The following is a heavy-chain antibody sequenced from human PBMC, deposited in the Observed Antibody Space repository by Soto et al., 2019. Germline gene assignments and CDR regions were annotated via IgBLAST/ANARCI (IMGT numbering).Heavy chain of an antibody. J-gene: IGHJ4*02. Sequence: GGSLRLSCAASGFTFTRYSMNWFRQAPGKGLEWVSSISSTTNYIYYGDSMKGRFTISRDNTKNSLYLEMNSLRAEDTAVYYCARESEDLTSNFDYWGQGTPVTVSS. CDR2: ISSTTNYI. CDR3: ARESEDLTSNFDY. CDR1: GFTFTRYS. V-gene: IGHV3-21*06.